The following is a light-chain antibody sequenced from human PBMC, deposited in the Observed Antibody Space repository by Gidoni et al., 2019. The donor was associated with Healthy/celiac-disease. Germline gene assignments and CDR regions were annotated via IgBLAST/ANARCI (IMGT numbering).Light chain of an antibody. CDR2: QDS. CDR3: QAWDSSPG. CDR1: KMGDKY. V-gene: IGLV3-1*01. Sequence: SYEPTQPPSVAVSPGQTASTTCSGDKMGDKYACWYQQKPGQSPVLVIYQDSKRPSGIPERFSGSNSGNTATLTISGTQAMGEADYYCQAWDSSPGFGTGTKVTVL. J-gene: IGLJ1*01.